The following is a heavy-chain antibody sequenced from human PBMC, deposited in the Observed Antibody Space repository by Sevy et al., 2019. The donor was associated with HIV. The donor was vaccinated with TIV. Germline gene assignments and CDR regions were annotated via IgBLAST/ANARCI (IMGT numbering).Heavy chain of an antibody. J-gene: IGHJ6*02. CDR3: ARGHYAMDV. CDR2: IKLDGSDK. Sequence: GGSLRLSCGASDFIFVNYWMTWVRQTSGQGLEWVATIKLDGSDKYYGDSVKGRFTISRDNSKKSLYLQMNSLRAEDTAVYFCARGHYAMDVWGQGTTVTVSS. CDR1: DFIFVNYW. V-gene: IGHV3-7*03.